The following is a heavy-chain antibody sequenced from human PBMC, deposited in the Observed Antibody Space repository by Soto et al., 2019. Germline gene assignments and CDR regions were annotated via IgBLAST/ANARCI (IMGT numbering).Heavy chain of an antibody. D-gene: IGHD3-3*01. CDR2: ISYDGSNK. Sequence: QVQLVESGGGVVQPGRSLRLSCAASGFTFRNYAMKWVRQAPGKGLEWVAVISYDGSNKYYADSVKGRFTISRDNSKNPLYLQMNSLRAEDTAVYYCARGGGYDFWSGYPFDYWGQGTLVTVSS. CDR1: GFTFRNYA. J-gene: IGHJ4*02. CDR3: ARGGGYDFWSGYPFDY. V-gene: IGHV3-30-3*01.